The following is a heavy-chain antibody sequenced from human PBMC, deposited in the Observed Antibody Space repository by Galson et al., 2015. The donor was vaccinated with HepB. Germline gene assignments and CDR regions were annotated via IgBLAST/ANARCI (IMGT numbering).Heavy chain of an antibody. Sequence: LSLTCTVAVGSISSYYWSWIRQPPGKALAWIGYIYYSGSTNYNPSLKSRVTISVDTSKNQFSLKLSSVTAADTAVYYCARAGGGSEGKWGDTQYWYFDLWGRGTLVAVSS. V-gene: IGHV4-59*01. J-gene: IGHJ2*01. CDR1: VGSISSYY. CDR2: IYYSGST. D-gene: IGHD1-26*01. CDR3: ARAGGGSEGKWGDTQYWYFDL.